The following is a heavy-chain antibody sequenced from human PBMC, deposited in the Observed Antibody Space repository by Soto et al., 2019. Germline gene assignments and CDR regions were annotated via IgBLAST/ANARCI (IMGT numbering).Heavy chain of an antibody. CDR2: ISAYNGNT. CDR1: GYTFTSYG. CDR3: ARDLVGRGESSRRWYRYYGMDV. D-gene: IGHD6-13*01. J-gene: IGHJ6*02. Sequence: GASVKVSCKASGYTFTSYGISWVRQAPGQGLEWMGWISAYNGNTNYAQKLQGRVTMTTDTSTSTAYMELRSLRSDDTAVYYCARDLVGRGESSRRWYRYYGMDVWGQGTTVTVSS. V-gene: IGHV1-18*01.